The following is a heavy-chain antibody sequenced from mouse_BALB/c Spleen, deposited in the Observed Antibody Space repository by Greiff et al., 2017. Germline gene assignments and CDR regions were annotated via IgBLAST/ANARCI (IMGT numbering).Heavy chain of an antibody. Sequence: QVQLKQSGAELAKPGASVKMSCKASGYTFTSYWMHWVKQRPGQGLEWIGYINPSTGYTEYNQKFKDKATLTADKSSSTAYMQLSSLTSEDSAVYYCAREVSYCFDYWGQGTTLTVSS. D-gene: IGHD2-10*02. CDR1: GYTFTSYW. J-gene: IGHJ2*01. CDR2: INPSTGYT. V-gene: IGHV1-7*01. CDR3: AREVSYCFDY.